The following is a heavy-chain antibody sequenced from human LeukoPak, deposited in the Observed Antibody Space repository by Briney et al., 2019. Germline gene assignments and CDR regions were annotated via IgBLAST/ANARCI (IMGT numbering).Heavy chain of an antibody. CDR1: GFTFSSYS. Sequence: GGSLRLSCAASGFTFSSYSMNWVRQAPGEGLEWVSSISSSSSYIYYADSVKGRFTISRDNAKNSLYLQMNSLRAEDTAVYYCARAHYYDSSGYFNFDYWGQGTLVTVSS. D-gene: IGHD3-22*01. J-gene: IGHJ4*02. CDR2: ISSSSSYI. CDR3: ARAHYYDSSGYFNFDY. V-gene: IGHV3-21*01.